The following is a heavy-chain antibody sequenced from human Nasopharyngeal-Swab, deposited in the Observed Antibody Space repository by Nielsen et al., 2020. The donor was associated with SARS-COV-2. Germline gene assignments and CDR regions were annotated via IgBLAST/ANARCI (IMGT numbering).Heavy chain of an antibody. CDR2: ISSSGSTI. J-gene: IGHJ4*02. Sequence: GESLKISCAASGFTFSDYYMSWIRQAPGKGLEWVSYISSSGSTIYYADSVKGRFTISRDNAKTSLYLQMNSLRAEDTAVYYCARDQTYDSSGPDLSFDYWGQGTLVTVSS. V-gene: IGHV3-11*01. CDR1: GFTFSDYY. CDR3: ARDQTYDSSGPDLSFDY. D-gene: IGHD3-22*01.